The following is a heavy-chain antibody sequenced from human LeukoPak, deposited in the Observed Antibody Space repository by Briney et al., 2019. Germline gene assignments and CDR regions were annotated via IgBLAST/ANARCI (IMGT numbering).Heavy chain of an antibody. V-gene: IGHV3-11*01. J-gene: IGHJ4*02. Sequence: PGGSLRLSCAASGFIFSDYYMTWIRQAPGKGLEWVSYVTSSGGHMYYADSAKGRFTISRDNAKNSLDLQMNSLRAEDTAVYYCAKGTNERFARLAAAGYYFDYWGQGTLVTVSS. CDR1: GFIFSDYY. CDR3: AKGTNERFARLAAAGYYFDY. CDR2: VTSSGGHM. D-gene: IGHD6-13*01.